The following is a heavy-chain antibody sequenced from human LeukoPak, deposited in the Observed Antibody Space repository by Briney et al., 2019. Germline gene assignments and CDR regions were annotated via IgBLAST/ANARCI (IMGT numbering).Heavy chain of an antibody. CDR2: ISWNSGSI. CDR3: ARDPGAAAGTEGTDY. J-gene: IGHJ4*02. Sequence: GGSLRLSCAASGFTFDVYAMHWVRQAPGKGLEWVSGISWNSGSIGYADSVKGRFTISRDNAKNSLYLQMNSLRAEDTAVYYCARDPGAAAGTEGTDYWGQGTLVTVSS. CDR1: GFTFDVYA. V-gene: IGHV3-9*01. D-gene: IGHD6-13*01.